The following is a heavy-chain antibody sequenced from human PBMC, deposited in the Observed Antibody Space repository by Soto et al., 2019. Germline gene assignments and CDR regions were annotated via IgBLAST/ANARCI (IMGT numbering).Heavy chain of an antibody. J-gene: IGHJ5*02. CDR1: GDSVSSNTAS. CDR2: TYFRSKWYN. Sequence: SQTLSLTCAISGDSVSSNTASWNWIRQSPSRGLEWLGRTYFRSKWYNDYAVSVKSRIIISPDTSNNQFSLQLNSVTPEDTAVYFCAKGGNLGPKTGYAFDPWGQGIMVTVSS. CDR3: AKGGNLGPKTGYAFDP. D-gene: IGHD5-12*01. V-gene: IGHV6-1*01.